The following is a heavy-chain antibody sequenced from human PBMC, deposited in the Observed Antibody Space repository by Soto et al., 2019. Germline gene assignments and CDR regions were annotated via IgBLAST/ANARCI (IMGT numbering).Heavy chain of an antibody. CDR2: INPNSGGT. CDR3: ARTGDSPAFYYYGMDV. D-gene: IGHD2-21*02. CDR1: GYTFTSYY. V-gene: IGHV1-2*04. J-gene: IGHJ6*02. Sequence: ASVKVSCKASGYTFTSYYMHWVRQAPGQGLEWMGWINPNSGGTNYAQKFQGWVTMTRDTSISTAYMELSRLRSDDTAVYYCARTGDSPAFYYYGMDVWGQGTTVTVSS.